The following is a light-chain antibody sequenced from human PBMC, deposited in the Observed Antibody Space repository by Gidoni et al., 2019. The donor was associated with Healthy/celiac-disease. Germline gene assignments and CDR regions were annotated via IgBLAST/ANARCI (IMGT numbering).Light chain of an antibody. Sequence: DIQLTQSPSSLSASVGDSVTTTCRASQCISNYLAWYQQKPGKVPKLLIYAASTLQSGVPSRFSGSGSGTDFTLTISSLQPEDVATYYCQKYNSALLTFGGGTKVEIK. J-gene: IGKJ4*01. V-gene: IGKV1-27*01. CDR3: QKYNSALLT. CDR1: QCISNY. CDR2: AAS.